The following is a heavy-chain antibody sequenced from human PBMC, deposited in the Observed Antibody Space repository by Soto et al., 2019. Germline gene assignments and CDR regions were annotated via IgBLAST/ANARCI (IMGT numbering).Heavy chain of an antibody. J-gene: IGHJ6*03. CDR3: ARRGNGSMWPNVYMDV. D-gene: IGHD3-10*01. CDR2: ISNNGAHT. CDR1: GFTFSNYE. V-gene: IGHV3-64*01. Sequence: GGSLRLACAASGFTFSNYEMHWVRQAPGKGLEYVSGISNNGAHTDYAKSVKGRFTISRDNSENTLYLQMGSLRAEDMALYYCARRGNGSMWPNVYMDVWGKGTTVTVSS.